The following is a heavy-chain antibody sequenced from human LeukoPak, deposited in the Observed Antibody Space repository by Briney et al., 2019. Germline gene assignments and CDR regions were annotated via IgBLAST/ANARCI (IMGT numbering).Heavy chain of an antibody. V-gene: IGHV3-49*04. CDR1: GFTFSSYG. D-gene: IGHD5-18*01. CDR3: TRAFTEDPISAMVYYFDY. CDR2: IRSKAYGGTT. J-gene: IGHJ4*02. Sequence: GGSLRLSCAASGFTFSSYGMHWVRQAPGKGLEWVGFIRSKAYGGTTEYAASVKGRFTISRDDSKSIAYLQMNSLKTEDTAVYYCTRAFTEDPISAMVYYFDYWGQGTLVTVSS.